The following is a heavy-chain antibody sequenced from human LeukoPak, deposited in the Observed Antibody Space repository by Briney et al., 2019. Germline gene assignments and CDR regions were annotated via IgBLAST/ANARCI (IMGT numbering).Heavy chain of an antibody. CDR3: AKGGSFSFDI. CDR2: ISGSSGTT. J-gene: IGHJ3*02. Sequence: GGSLRLSCAASGFTVSSNYMSWVRQAPGKGLEWVSGISGSSGTTYYADSVKGRFTISRDNSKNTLDLQMHSLRAEDTAIYFCAKGGSFSFDIWGQGTKVTVSS. V-gene: IGHV3-23*01. D-gene: IGHD5-12*01. CDR1: GFTVSSNY.